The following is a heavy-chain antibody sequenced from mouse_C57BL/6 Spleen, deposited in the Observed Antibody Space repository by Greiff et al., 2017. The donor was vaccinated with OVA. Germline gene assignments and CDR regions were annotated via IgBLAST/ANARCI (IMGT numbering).Heavy chain of an antibody. CDR3: ASSPFDGSSSWFAY. CDR2: IYPGDGDT. J-gene: IGHJ3*01. V-gene: IGHV1-82*01. Sequence: QVQLQQSGPELVKPGASVKISCKASGYAFSSSWMNWVKQRPGKGLEWIGRIYPGDGDTNYNGKFKGKATLTADKSSSTAYMQLSSLTSEDSAVYFCASSPFDGSSSWFAYWGQGTLVTVSA. CDR1: GYAFSSSW. D-gene: IGHD1-1*01.